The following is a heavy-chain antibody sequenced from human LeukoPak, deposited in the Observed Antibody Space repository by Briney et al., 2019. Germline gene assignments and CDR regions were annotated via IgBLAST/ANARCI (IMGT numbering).Heavy chain of an antibody. J-gene: IGHJ6*03. D-gene: IGHD2-21*01. CDR3: AGDQFPTHMDV. V-gene: IGHV4-39*07. Sequence: SETLSFTYTVSGGSISSISYYWGWIRQPPGKGLEWIASIYYSGSTYYNPSLKSRVTISVDTSKNQFSLKLSSVTAADTAVYYCAGDQFPTHMDVWGKGTTVTVSS. CDR1: GGSISSISYY. CDR2: IYYSGST.